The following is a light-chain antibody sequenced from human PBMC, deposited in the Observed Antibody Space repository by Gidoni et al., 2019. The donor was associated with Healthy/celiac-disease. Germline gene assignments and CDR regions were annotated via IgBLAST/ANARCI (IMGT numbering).Light chain of an antibody. CDR2: LGS. CDR1: QSLLHSNGYNY. Sequence: DIVMTQSPLFLPVTPGEPASISCRSSQSLLHSNGYNYLDWYLQKPGQSPQLLIYLGSNRASGVPDRFSGSGSGTDFTLKISRVEAEDVGVYYCMQALQTPKYTFXXXTKLEIK. J-gene: IGKJ2*01. V-gene: IGKV2-28*01. CDR3: MQALQTPKYT.